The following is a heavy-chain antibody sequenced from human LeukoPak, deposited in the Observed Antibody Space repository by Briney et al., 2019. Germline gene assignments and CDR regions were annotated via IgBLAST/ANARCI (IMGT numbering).Heavy chain of an antibody. Sequence: PGGSLRLSCAASGFTFSSYEMNWVRQALGKGLEWVSYISSSGSTIYYADSVKGRFTISRDNAKNSLYLQMNSLRAEDTAVYYCAREALNEYYYDSSGYYDPWGQGTLVTVSS. CDR1: GFTFSSYE. V-gene: IGHV3-48*03. J-gene: IGHJ5*02. CDR2: ISSSGSTI. CDR3: AREALNEYYYDSSGYYDP. D-gene: IGHD3-22*01.